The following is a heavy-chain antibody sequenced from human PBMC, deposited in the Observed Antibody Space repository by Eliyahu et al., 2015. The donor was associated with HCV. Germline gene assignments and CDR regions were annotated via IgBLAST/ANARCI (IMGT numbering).Heavy chain of an antibody. V-gene: IGHV3-30*18. CDR2: ISYDGSNK. D-gene: IGHD7-27*01. J-gene: IGHJ4*02. CDR3: AKDDPRTGDVGDY. CDR1: G. Sequence: GMHWVRQAPGKGLEWVAVISYDGSNKYYADSVKGRFTISRDNSKNTLYLQMNSLRAEDTAVYYCAKDDPRTGDVGDYWGQGTLVTVSS.